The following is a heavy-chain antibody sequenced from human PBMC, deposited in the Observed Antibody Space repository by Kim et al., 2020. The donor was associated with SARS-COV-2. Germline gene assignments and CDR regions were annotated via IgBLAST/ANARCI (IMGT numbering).Heavy chain of an antibody. J-gene: IGHJ4*02. V-gene: IGHV4-59*13. D-gene: IGHD1-26*01. CDR2: IYYSGST. CDR3: ARASWELLPVY. CDR1: GGSISSYY. Sequence: SETLSLTCTVSGGSISSYYWSWIRQPPGKGLEWIGYIYYSGSTNYNPSLKSRVTISVDTSKNQFSLKLSSVTAADTAVYYCARASWELLPVYWGQGTLVT.